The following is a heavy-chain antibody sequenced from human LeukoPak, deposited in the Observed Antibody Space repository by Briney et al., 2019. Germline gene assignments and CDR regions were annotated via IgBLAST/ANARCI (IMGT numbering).Heavy chain of an antibody. V-gene: IGHV3-53*01. J-gene: IGHJ4*02. CDR1: GFTVSSNY. CDR2: IYSGGST. D-gene: IGHD2-15*01. CDR3: ARLGVVAATFDY. Sequence: GGSLRLSCAASGFTVSSNYMSWVRQAPGKGLEWVSVIYSGGSTYYADCVKGRFTISRDNSKNTLYLQMNSLRAEDTAVYYCARLGVVAATFDYWGQGTLVTVSS.